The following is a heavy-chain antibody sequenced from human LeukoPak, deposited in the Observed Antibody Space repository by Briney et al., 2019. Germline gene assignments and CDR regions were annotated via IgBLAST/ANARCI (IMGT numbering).Heavy chain of an antibody. V-gene: IGHV3-20*04. D-gene: IGHD3-22*01. Sequence: GGSLRLSCAASGFTFDDYGMSWVRQAPGKGLEWVSGINWNGGSTGYADSVKGRFTISRDNAKNSLYLQMNSLRAEDTALYYCARATMSYYDSSGGDYWGQGTLVTVSS. CDR3: ARATMSYYDSSGGDY. J-gene: IGHJ4*02. CDR2: INWNGGST. CDR1: GFTFDDYG.